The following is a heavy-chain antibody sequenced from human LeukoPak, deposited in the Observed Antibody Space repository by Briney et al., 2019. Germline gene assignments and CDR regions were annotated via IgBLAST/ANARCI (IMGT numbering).Heavy chain of an antibody. J-gene: IGHJ6*03. D-gene: IGHD6-19*01. CDR3: ARLSYSSGWYGRFYYYYYMDV. V-gene: IGHV4-61*02. Sequence: SETLSLTCTVSGGSISSDDSYWSWIRQPAGKGLEWIGRIYTSGSTDYNPSLKSRVTISLDTSKNQFSLKLSSVTAADTAVYYCARLSYSSGWYGRFYYYYYMDVWGKGTTVTISS. CDR1: GGSISSDDSY. CDR2: IYTSGST.